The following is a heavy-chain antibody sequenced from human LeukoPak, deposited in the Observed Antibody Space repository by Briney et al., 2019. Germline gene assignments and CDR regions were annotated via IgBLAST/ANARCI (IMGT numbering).Heavy chain of an antibody. CDR2: IYYSGST. CDR1: GGSISSYY. D-gene: IGHD3-22*01. J-gene: IGHJ6*02. Sequence: PETLSLTCTVSGGSISSYYWSWIRQPPGKGLEWIGYIYYSGSTNYNPSLKSRVTISVDTSKNQFSLKLSSVTAADTAVYYCARDQVTYYDSSGYYYEYYGMDVWGQGTTVTVSS. CDR3: ARDQVTYYDSSGYYYEYYGMDV. V-gene: IGHV4-59*01.